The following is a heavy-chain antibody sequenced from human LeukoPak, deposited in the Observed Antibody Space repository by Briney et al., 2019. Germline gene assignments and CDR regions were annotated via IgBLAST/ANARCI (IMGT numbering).Heavy chain of an antibody. CDR3: ARDVLRFLEWLPRYYYYGMDV. CDR1: GGSFSGYY. V-gene: IGHV4-34*01. D-gene: IGHD3-3*01. Sequence: PSETLSLTCAVYGGSFSGYYWSWIRQPPGKGLEWIGEINHSGSTNCNPSLKSRVTISVDTSKNQFSLKLCSVTAADTAVYYCARDVLRFLEWLPRYYYYGMDVWGQGTTVTVSS. CDR2: INHSGST. J-gene: IGHJ6*02.